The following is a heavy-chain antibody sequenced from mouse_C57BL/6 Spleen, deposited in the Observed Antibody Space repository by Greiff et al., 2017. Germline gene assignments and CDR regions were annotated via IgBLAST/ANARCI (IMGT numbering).Heavy chain of an antibody. CDR3: ARPLYGSSYLFAY. Sequence: EVKLQESGPGLVKPSQSLSLTCSVTGYSITSGYYWNWIRQFPGNKLEWMGYISYDGSNNYNPSLKNRISITRDTSKNQFFLKLNSVTTEDTATXYCARPLYGSSYLFAYWGQGTLVTVSA. CDR2: ISYDGSN. J-gene: IGHJ3*01. D-gene: IGHD1-1*01. CDR1: GYSITSGYY. V-gene: IGHV3-6*01.